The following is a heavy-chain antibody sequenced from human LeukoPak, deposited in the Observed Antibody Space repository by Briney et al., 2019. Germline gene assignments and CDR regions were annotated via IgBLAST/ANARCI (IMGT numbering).Heavy chain of an antibody. CDR2: ISSSSNYI. D-gene: IGHD3-9*01. V-gene: IGHV3-21*01. CDR3: ARDLYDILTGYYNGGFDY. J-gene: IGHJ4*02. Sequence: PGGSLRLSCAASGFIFRSYTMNWVRQAPGKGLEWVSSISSSSNYIYYADSVKGRFTIPRDNAKNSLYLQMNSLRAEDTAVYYCARDLYDILTGYYNGGFDYWGQGTLVTVSS. CDR1: GFIFRSYT.